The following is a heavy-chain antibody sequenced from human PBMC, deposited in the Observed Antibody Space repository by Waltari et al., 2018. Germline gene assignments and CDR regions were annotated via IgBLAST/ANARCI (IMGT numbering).Heavy chain of an antibody. D-gene: IGHD3-3*01. CDR1: GHTFTYYY. CDR2: ISPHSGGS. Sequence: QVQLVQSGAEVKTPGASVKVSCKASGHTFTYYYIHCVRQAPGQGLEWLGRISPHSGGSEYAQNFQGRVTMTTDTSSSTVYMELTNLTSDDTAVYYCAKEGSIYGIIVKHYYYTDVWGEGTTITVSS. J-gene: IGHJ6*03. V-gene: IGHV1-2*06. CDR3: AKEGSIYGIIVKHYYYTDV.